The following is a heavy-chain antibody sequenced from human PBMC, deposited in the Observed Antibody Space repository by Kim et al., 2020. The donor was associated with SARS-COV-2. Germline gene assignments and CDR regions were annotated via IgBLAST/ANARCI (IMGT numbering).Heavy chain of an antibody. J-gene: IGHJ3*02. CDR3: ARRIAVAASDAFDI. V-gene: IGHV5-10-1*01. Sequence: SPSFQGHVTISADKSISTAYLQWSRLKASDTAMYYCARRIAVAASDAFDIWGQGTMVTVSS. D-gene: IGHD6-19*01.